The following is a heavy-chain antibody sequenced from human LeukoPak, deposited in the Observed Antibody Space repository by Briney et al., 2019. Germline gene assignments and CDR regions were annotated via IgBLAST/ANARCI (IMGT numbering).Heavy chain of an antibody. CDR1: GFTFHDYA. D-gene: IGHD3-22*01. J-gene: IGHJ4*02. V-gene: IGHV3-9*01. CDR2: INWNSDSI. CDR3: ARGEYDSLFDY. Sequence: GRSLRLSCAASGFTFHDYAMHWVRQAPGKGLEWVSGINWNSDSIGYADSVKGRFTISRDNARTSLYLQMNSLRADDTAVYYCARGEYDSLFDYWGQGTLVTVSS.